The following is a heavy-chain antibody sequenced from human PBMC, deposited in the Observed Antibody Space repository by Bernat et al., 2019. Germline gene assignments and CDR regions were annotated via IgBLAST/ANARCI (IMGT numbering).Heavy chain of an antibody. CDR1: GFTFSSYS. V-gene: IGHV3-48*02. CDR3: VRDLAWAFDY. Sequence: EVQLVESGGGLEQPGGSLRLSCAASGFTFSSYSMNWVRQAPGKGLEWVSYVSASGSPIYYADSVKGRFTISRDNAKNSLYLQMNSLRDGDTAVYYCVRDLAWAFDYWGQGPLVTVSP. CDR2: VSASGSPI. J-gene: IGHJ4*02. D-gene: IGHD7-27*01.